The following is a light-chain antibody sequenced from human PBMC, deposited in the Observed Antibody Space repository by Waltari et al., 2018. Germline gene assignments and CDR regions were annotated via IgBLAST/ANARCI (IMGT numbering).Light chain of an antibody. CDR1: SRDIGGSNF. Sequence: QSALTQPPSASGSPGQSVTISCTGTSRDIGGSNFVSWYQQRPGKAPRFLIYDVNKRPSGVSDRFSGAKSGNTASLTVSRLQPDDEATYYCSAFAGSNNVGVFGGGTKLTVL. J-gene: IGLJ3*02. CDR2: DVN. CDR3: SAFAGSNNVGV. V-gene: IGLV2-8*01.